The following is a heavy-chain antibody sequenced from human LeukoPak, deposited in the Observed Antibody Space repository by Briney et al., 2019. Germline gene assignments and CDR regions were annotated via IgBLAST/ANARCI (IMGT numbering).Heavy chain of an antibody. Sequence: ASVKVSCKASGYTFTGYYMHWVRQAPGQGLEWMGWINPNSGGTNYAQKFQGRVTMTRDTSISTAYMELSRLRSDDTAVYYCARDLIMVRGVISYWGQGPLVTVSS. CDR2: INPNSGGT. CDR1: GYTFTGYY. CDR3: ARDLIMVRGVISY. J-gene: IGHJ4*02. V-gene: IGHV1-2*02. D-gene: IGHD3-10*01.